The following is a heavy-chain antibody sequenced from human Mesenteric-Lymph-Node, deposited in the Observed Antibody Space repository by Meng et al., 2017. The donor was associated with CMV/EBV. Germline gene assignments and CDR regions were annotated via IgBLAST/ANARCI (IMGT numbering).Heavy chain of an antibody. D-gene: IGHD6-19*01. CDR1: GGSFSGYY. J-gene: IGHJ5*02. Sequence: SETLSLTCAVYGGSFSGYYWSWIRQPPGKGLEWIGEINHSGSTNYNPSLKSRVTISVDTSKKQFYLELTFVTAADTAVYYCARGGGSSWYWFDPWGQGTLVTVSS. CDR2: INHSGST. CDR3: ARGGGSSWYWFDP. V-gene: IGHV4-34*01.